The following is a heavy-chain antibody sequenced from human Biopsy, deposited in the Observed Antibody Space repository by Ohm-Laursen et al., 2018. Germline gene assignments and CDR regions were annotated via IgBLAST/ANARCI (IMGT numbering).Heavy chain of an antibody. J-gene: IGHJ4*02. CDR2: IIAVSGPV. V-gene: IGHV1-69*06. D-gene: IGHD3-3*01. Sequence: GSSVKVSCKASGGTFSNYAISWVRQAPGEGLEWMGGIIAVSGPVNYAPKFQGRVSITADKSTTTAYMELSNLKSEDTAVYYCATPFQYYDSWGGYPPFDHWGQGTLVTVSS. CDR1: GGTFSNYA. CDR3: ATPFQYYDSWGGYPPFDH.